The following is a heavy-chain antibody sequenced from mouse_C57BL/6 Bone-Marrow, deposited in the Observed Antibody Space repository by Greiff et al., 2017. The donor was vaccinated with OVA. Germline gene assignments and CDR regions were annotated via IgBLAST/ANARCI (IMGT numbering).Heavy chain of an antibody. Sequence: EVQLVESGGDLVKPGGSLKLSCAASGFTFSSYGMSWVRQTPDKRLEWVATISSGGSYTYYPDSVKGRFTISRDNAKNTLYLQMSSLKSDDTAMYYCARHGILYPYFDYWGQGTTLTVSS. J-gene: IGHJ2*01. CDR2: ISSGGSYT. CDR3: ARHGILYPYFDY. V-gene: IGHV5-6*01. CDR1: GFTFSSYG.